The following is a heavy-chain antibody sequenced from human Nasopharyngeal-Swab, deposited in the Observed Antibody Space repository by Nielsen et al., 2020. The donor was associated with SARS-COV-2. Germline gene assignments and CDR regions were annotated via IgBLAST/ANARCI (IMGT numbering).Heavy chain of an antibody. V-gene: IGHV3-23*01. D-gene: IGHD3-10*01. J-gene: IGHJ4*02. Sequence: GESLKISCAASGFTFSSYAMSWVRQAPGKGLEWVSAISGSGGSTYYADSVKGRFTISRDNSKNTLYLQMNSLRAEDTAVYYCAKDFGEWVPYYFDYWGQGTLVTVPS. CDR1: GFTFSSYA. CDR3: AKDFGEWVPYYFDY. CDR2: ISGSGGST.